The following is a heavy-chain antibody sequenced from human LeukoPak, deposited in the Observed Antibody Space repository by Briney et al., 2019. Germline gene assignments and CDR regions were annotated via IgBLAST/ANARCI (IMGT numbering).Heavy chain of an antibody. D-gene: IGHD1-1*01. V-gene: IGHV4-34*01. CDR1: GGSFSGYD. J-gene: IGHJ3*02. CDR2: INHSGST. CDR3: ARGIARNDSAFDI. Sequence: SETLSLTCAVYGGSFSGYDWSWIRQPPGKGLEWIGEINHSGSTNYNPSLKSRVTISVDTSKNQFSLKLSSVTAADTAVYYCARGIARNDSAFDIWGQGTMVTVSS.